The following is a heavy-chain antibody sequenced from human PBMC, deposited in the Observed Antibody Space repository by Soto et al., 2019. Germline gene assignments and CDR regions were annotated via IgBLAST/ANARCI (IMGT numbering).Heavy chain of an antibody. CDR2: IDPSDSYT. V-gene: IGHV5-10-1*01. J-gene: IGHJ4*02. D-gene: IGHD3-10*01. Sequence: PGESLKISCTVSGYRFTSYWISWVRQMPGKGLEWMGRIDPSDSYTNYSPSFQGHATISADKSISTAYLQWSSLKASDTAMYYCARLRVGFGELLTYWGQGTLVTVS. CDR3: ARLRVGFGELLTY. CDR1: GYRFTSYW.